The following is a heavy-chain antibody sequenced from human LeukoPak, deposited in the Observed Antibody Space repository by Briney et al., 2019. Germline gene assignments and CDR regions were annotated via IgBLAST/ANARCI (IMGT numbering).Heavy chain of an antibody. CDR1: GYTFTSYG. J-gene: IGHJ2*01. CDR2: ISAYNGNT. CDR3: ARGSGYDSPYWYFDL. V-gene: IGHV1-18*01. D-gene: IGHD5-12*01. Sequence: ASVKVSRKASGYTFTSYGISWVRQAPGQGLEWMGWISAYNGNTNYAQKLQGRVTMTTDTSTSTAYMELRSLRSDDTAVYYCARGSGYDSPYWYFDLWGRGTLVTVSS.